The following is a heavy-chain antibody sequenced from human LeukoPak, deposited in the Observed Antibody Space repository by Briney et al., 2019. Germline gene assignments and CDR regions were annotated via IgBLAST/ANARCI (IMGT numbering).Heavy chain of an antibody. CDR3: AKDVGYCSSTSCKGP. CDR1: GFTFSSYW. V-gene: IGHV3-30*02. CDR2: IRYDGSNK. J-gene: IGHJ5*02. Sequence: PGGSLRLSCAASGFTFSSYWMSWVRQAPGKGLEWVAFIRYDGSNKYYADSVKGRFTISRDNSKNTLYLQMNSLRAEDTAVYYCAKDVGYCSSTSCKGPWGQGTLVTVSS. D-gene: IGHD2-2*01.